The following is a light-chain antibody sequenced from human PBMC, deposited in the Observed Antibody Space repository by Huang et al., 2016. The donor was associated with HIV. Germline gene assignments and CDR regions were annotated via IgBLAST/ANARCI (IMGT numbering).Light chain of an antibody. Sequence: EFVLTQSPATLSLSPGERATLSCRASQSISSYLAWYQQKPGQAPRLLIYDASYSATGIPARFSGSGSGTDFTLTISSLEPEDFAVYYCQQRSNGPPLFTFGPGTKVDIK. CDR2: DAS. CDR1: QSISSY. V-gene: IGKV3-11*01. J-gene: IGKJ3*01. CDR3: QQRSNGPPLFT.